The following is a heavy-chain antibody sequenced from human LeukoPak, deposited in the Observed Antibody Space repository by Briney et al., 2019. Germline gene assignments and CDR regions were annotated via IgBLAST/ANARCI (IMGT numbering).Heavy chain of an antibody. V-gene: IGHV3-9*01. D-gene: IGHD5-12*01. J-gene: IGHJ4*02. CDR2: ISWNSGSI. CDR1: GFTFDDYA. Sequence: GRSLRLSCAASGFTFDDYAMHWVRQAPGKGLEWVSGISWNSGSIGYADSVKGRFTISRDNAKNSLYLQMNSLRAEDTALYYCAEDMGGYDSSFDYWGQGTLVTVSS. CDR3: AEDMGGYDSSFDY.